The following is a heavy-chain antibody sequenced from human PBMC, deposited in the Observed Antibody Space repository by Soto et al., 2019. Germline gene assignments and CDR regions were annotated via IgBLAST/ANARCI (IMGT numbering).Heavy chain of an antibody. CDR2: IYTSGST. Sequence: SETLSLTCAVSGGSISSYYWSWIRQPAGKGLEWIGRIYTSGSTNYNPSLKSRVTMSVDTSKNQFSLKLSSVTAADTAVYYCARDLGITMIGTGFDYWGQGTLVTVSS. CDR3: ARDLGITMIGTGFDY. D-gene: IGHD3-22*01. V-gene: IGHV4-4*07. J-gene: IGHJ4*02. CDR1: GGSISSYY.